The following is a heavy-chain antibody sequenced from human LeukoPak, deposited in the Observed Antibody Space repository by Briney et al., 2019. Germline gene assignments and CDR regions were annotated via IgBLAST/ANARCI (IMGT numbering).Heavy chain of an antibody. J-gene: IGHJ4*02. CDR2: IYSGGST. CDR1: GLTVSSNY. CDR3: ARESGGRRLSYFDY. Sequence: PGGSLRLSCAASGLTVSSNYMSWVRQAPGKGLEWVSVIYSGGSTYYADSVKGRFTISRDNSKNTLYLQMNSLRAEDTAVYYCARESGGRRLSYFDYWGQGTLVTVSS. V-gene: IGHV3-53*01. D-gene: IGHD2-15*01.